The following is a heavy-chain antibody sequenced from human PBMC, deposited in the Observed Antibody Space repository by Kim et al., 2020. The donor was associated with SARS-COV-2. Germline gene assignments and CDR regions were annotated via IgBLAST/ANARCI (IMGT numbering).Heavy chain of an antibody. J-gene: IGHJ4*02. CDR2: MNPYSGNT. CDR3: ARGDRYCRSSSCYNY. D-gene: IGHD2-2*02. Sequence: ASVKVSCKASGYTFTDYDINWVRQATGQGPEWMGWMNPYSGNTGYAQKFQGRVTMTRDTTVNTAYLDLSRLRSDDRAVYYCARGDRYCRSSSCYNYWGQGTLVTVSS. CDR1: GYTFTDYD. V-gene: IGHV1-8*01.